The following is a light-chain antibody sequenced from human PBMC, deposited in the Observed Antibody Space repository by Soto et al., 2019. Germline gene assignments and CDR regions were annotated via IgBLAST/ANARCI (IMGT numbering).Light chain of an antibody. J-gene: IGKJ4*01. Sequence: DIQMTQSPSSLSASVGDRVTITCQASQDINNYLNWYQQKPGKAPKLLIFDATNLETGVPSRFSGGGSRTDFTFTINSLQPEDIATYYCQQYDNLPLTFGGGTKVDIK. V-gene: IGKV1-33*01. CDR3: QQYDNLPLT. CDR2: DAT. CDR1: QDINNY.